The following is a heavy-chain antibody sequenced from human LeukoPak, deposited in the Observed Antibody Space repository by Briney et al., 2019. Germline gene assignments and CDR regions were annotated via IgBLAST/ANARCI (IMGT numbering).Heavy chain of an antibody. Sequence: ASVKVSCKASGYTFTGYYMHWVRQATGQGLEWMGWMNPNSGNTGYAQKFQGRVTMTRNTSISTAYMELSSLRSEDTAVYYCARRETGYCSSTSCYLGRQSDYWGRGTLVTVSS. J-gene: IGHJ4*02. CDR3: ARRETGYCSSTSCYLGRQSDY. D-gene: IGHD2-2*01. CDR2: MNPNSGNT. CDR1: GYTFTGYY. V-gene: IGHV1-8*02.